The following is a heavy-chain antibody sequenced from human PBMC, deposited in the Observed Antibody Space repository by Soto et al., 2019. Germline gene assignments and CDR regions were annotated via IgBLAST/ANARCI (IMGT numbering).Heavy chain of an antibody. D-gene: IGHD1-26*01. J-gene: IGHJ3*02. CDR3: AREPTFSYLGGAFDI. CDR1: GFTFSSYS. Sequence: EVQLVESGGGLVKPGGSLRLSCAASGFTFSSYSMNWVRQAPGKGLEWVSSISSSSSYIYYADSVKGRFTISRDNAKNSLYLQMNSLRAEDTAVYYCAREPTFSYLGGAFDIWGQGTMVTVSS. CDR2: ISSSSSYI. V-gene: IGHV3-21*01.